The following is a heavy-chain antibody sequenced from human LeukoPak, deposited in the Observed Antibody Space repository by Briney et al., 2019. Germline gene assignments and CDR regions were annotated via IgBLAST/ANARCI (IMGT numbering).Heavy chain of an antibody. J-gene: IGHJ4*02. V-gene: IGHV3-15*01. CDR2: IKSKNDGGTT. Sequence: GSLRLSCAASGFTFSNAWMSWVRQAPGKGLEWVGRIKSKNDGGTTDYAAPVKGRFTISRDDSKNTLYLQMNSLKTEDTAVYYCTTGLRWGQGTLVTVSS. CDR3: TTGLR. CDR1: GFTFSNAW.